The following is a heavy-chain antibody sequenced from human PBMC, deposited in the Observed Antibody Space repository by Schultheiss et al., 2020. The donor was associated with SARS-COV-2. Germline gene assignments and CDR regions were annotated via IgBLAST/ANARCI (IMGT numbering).Heavy chain of an antibody. CDR3: TTGMTTVTAWENY. Sequence: GGSLRLSCVASGFTFRGYAMHWVRQASGKGLEWVGRIRSKADSYATAYAASVKGRFTISRDDSKNTAYLQMNSLKTEDTALYYCTTGMTTVTAWENYWGQGTLVTVSS. J-gene: IGHJ4*02. D-gene: IGHD4-17*01. V-gene: IGHV3-73*01. CDR2: IRSKADSYAT. CDR1: GFTFRGYA.